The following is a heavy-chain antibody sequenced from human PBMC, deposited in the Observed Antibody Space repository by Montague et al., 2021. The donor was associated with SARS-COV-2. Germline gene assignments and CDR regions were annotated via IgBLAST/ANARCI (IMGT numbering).Heavy chain of an antibody. J-gene: IGHJ5*02. D-gene: IGHD6-13*01. CDR1: GGSISSSSYY. Sequence: SETLSLSCTVSGGSISSSSYYWGWIRQPPGKGLEWIRSLYYTGSTYYNPSLKSRVTISVDTSKNQFSLKLSSVTAADTAVYYCARDSSSWYYWFDPWGQGTLVTVSS. CDR2: LYYTGST. V-gene: IGHV4-39*01. CDR3: ARDSSSWYYWFDP.